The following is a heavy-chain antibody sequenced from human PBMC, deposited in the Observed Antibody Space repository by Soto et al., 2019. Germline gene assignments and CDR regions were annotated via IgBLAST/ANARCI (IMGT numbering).Heavy chain of an antibody. CDR2: ISAYNGNT. D-gene: IGHD6-13*01. CDR3: ARDRDGRTYSSSWYGFDP. V-gene: IGHV1-18*01. Sequence: ASVKVSCKASGYTFTSYGISWVRQAPGQGLEWMGWISAYNGNTNYAQKLQGRVTMTTDTSTSTAYMELRSLRSDDTAVYYCARDRDGRTYSSSWYGFDPWGQGTLVTVYS. CDR1: GYTFTSYG. J-gene: IGHJ5*02.